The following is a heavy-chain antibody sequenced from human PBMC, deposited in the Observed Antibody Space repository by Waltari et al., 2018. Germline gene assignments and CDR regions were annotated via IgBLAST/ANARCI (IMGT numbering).Heavy chain of an antibody. CDR2: ISGSGGST. D-gene: IGHD1-26*01. J-gene: IGHJ4*02. V-gene: IGHV3-23*04. Sequence: EVQLVESGGGLVQPGGSLRLSCAASGFTFSSYAMSWVRQAPGKGLEWVSAISGSGGSTYYADSVKGRFTISRDNSKNTLYLQMNSLRAEDTAVYYSAWSLRWEYYFDYWGQGTLVTVSS. CDR1: GFTFSSYA. CDR3: AWSLRWEYYFDY.